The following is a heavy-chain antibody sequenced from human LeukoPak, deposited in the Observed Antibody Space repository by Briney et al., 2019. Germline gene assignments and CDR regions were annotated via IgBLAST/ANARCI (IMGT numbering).Heavy chain of an antibody. CDR1: GFTFSSYW. Sequence: GGSLRLSCAASGFTFSSYWMHWVRQSPGKGLVRVSRIKSDGSSTIYADSVKGRFTTSRHGAKNTLYLRIDCLRAEDTAVYNCARGYNSHFDYWGQGALVTVSS. J-gene: IGHJ4*02. V-gene: IGHV3-74*01. CDR3: ARGYNSHFDY. D-gene: IGHD1-1*01. CDR2: IKSDGSST.